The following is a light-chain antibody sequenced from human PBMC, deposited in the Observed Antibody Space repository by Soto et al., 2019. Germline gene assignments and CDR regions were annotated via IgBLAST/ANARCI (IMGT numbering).Light chain of an antibody. Sequence: ELVLTQPPATLSLSPGDRATLSCRASQSVSSYLAWYQLKPGQAPRLLIYDASNRATGIPARFSGSGSGTDFTLTISSLGPEDFAVYYCQQRSNWPPYTFGQGTKLEIK. CDR2: DAS. J-gene: IGKJ2*01. CDR3: QQRSNWPPYT. V-gene: IGKV3-11*01. CDR1: QSVSSY.